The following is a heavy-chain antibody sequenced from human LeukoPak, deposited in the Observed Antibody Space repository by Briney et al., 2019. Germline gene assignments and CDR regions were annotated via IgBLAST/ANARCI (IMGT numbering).Heavy chain of an antibody. CDR1: GGSISSSSYY. CDR3: ASDQGDEFDY. J-gene: IGHJ4*02. Sequence: SETLSLTCTVSGGSISSSSYYWGWIRQPPGKGLEWIGSIYYSGSTYYNPSLKSRVTISVDTSKNQFSLKLSSVTAADTAVYYCASDQGDEFDYWGQGTLVTVSS. V-gene: IGHV4-39*07. CDR2: IYYSGST.